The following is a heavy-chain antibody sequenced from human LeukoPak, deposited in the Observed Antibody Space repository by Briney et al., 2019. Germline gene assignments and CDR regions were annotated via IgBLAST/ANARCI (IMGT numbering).Heavy chain of an antibody. J-gene: IGHJ3*02. V-gene: IGHV3-20*04. D-gene: IGHD6-6*01. CDR3: VRSSSSMGRDAFDI. CDR1: GFTFDDYG. Sequence: GGSLRLSCAASGFTFDDYGMSWVRQAPGKGLEWVSGINWNGGSTGYADSVKGRFTISRDNAKNSLYLQMNSLRAEDTALYYCVRSSSSMGRDAFDIWGQGTMVTVSS. CDR2: INWNGGST.